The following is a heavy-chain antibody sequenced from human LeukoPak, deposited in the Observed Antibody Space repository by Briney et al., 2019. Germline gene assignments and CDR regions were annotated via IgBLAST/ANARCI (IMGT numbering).Heavy chain of an antibody. CDR3: ARDDGLGYCSSMTCYVFDY. Sequence: GASVKVSCKSSGYTFTNYAVSWLRQAPGQGLEWMGRISAYNYNTNYAQKFQGRLTMTTDPSTNTGYMELRSLRSDDTAVYYCARDDGLGYCSSMTCYVFDYWGQGTLVTVSS. D-gene: IGHD2-2*01. CDR1: GYTFTNYA. J-gene: IGHJ4*02. V-gene: IGHV1-18*01. CDR2: ISAYNYNT.